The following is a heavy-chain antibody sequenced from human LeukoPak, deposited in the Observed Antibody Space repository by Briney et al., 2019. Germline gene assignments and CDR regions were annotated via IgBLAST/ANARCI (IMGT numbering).Heavy chain of an antibody. CDR1: GFTFSSYA. J-gene: IGHJ4*02. Sequence: GGSLRLSCAASGFTFSSYAMSWVRQAPGKGLEWVSAIGGSGYYTYYADSVKGRFTISRDNSKNTLYLQMNSLRAEDTAVYYCAKAHGIDYDILTGYPSFDYWGQGTLVTVSS. CDR2: IGGSGYYT. D-gene: IGHD3-9*01. CDR3: AKAHGIDYDILTGYPSFDY. V-gene: IGHV3-23*01.